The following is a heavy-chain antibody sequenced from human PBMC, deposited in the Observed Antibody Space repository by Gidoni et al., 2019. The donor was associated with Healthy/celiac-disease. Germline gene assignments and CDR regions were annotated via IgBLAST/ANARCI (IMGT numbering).Heavy chain of an antibody. CDR3: TTDVTIGDFHTAIAFDI. J-gene: IGHJ3*02. CDR1: GFTFSNAW. Sequence: CAASGFTFSNAWMSWVRQAPGKGLEWVGRIKSKTDGGTTDYAAPVKGRFTISRDDSKNTLYLQMNSLKTEDTAVYYCTTDVTIGDFHTAIAFDIWGQGKMVTVSS. V-gene: IGHV3-15*01. D-gene: IGHD5-18*01. CDR2: IKSKTDGGTT.